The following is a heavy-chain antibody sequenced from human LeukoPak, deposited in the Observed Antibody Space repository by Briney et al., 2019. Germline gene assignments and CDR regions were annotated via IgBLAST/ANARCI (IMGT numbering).Heavy chain of an antibody. CDR3: ARAVKPGIAVAGACDY. J-gene: IGHJ4*02. Sequence: SQTLSLTCTVSGGSISSGGYYWSWIRQHPGKGLEWIGYIYYSGSTYYNPSLKSRVTISVDTSKNQFSLKLSSVTAADTAVYYCARAVKPGIAVAGACDYWGQGTLVTVSS. CDR1: GGSISSGGYY. CDR2: IYYSGST. D-gene: IGHD6-19*01. V-gene: IGHV4-31*03.